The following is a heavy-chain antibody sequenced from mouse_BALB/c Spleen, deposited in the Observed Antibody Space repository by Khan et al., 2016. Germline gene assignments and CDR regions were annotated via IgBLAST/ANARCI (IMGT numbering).Heavy chain of an antibody. D-gene: IGHD3-3*01. Sequence: QVQLKESGPGLVAPSQSLSITCTVYGDSLTWYGVHWARQPLGMGLEWLGLKWAGGSTNYNWALMSRLSISIDNSKSLVFLIMNSLQTDDTALYSCTRSKYLARYWVQSTTLPVSS. CDR3: TRSKYLARY. CDR1: GDSLTWYG. CDR2: KWAGGST. V-gene: IGHV2-9*02. J-gene: IGHJ2*01.